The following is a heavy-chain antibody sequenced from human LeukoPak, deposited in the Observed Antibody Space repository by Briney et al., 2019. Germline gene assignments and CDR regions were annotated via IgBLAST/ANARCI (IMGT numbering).Heavy chain of an antibody. CDR3: AKDYYDSSGYPVYYFDY. CDR1: GFTFSSYG. J-gene: IGHJ4*02. D-gene: IGHD3-22*01. Sequence: PGGSLRLSCAASGFTFSSYGMSWVRQAPGKGLEWVSAISGSGGSTYYADSVKGRFTISRDNSKNTLYLQMNSLRAEDTALYYCAKDYYDSSGYPVYYFDYWGQGTLVTVSS. CDR2: ISGSGGST. V-gene: IGHV3-23*01.